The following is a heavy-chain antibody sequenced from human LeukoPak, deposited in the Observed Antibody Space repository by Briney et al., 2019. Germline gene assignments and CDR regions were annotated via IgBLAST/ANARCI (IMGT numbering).Heavy chain of an antibody. J-gene: IGHJ1*01. V-gene: IGHV1-46*01. Sequence: ASVKVSCKASGYTFTSYYMHWVRQAPGQELEWMGIINPSGGSTSYAQKFQGRVTMTRDTSTSTVYMELSSLRSEDTAVYYCARVYESTDYYYDSSGSYFQHWGQGTLVTVSS. D-gene: IGHD3-22*01. CDR2: INPSGGST. CDR1: GYTFTSYY. CDR3: ARVYESTDYYYDSSGSYFQH.